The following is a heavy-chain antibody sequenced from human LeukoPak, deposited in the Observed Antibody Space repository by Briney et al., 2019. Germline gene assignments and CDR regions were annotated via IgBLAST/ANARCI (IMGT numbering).Heavy chain of an antibody. J-gene: IGHJ4*02. CDR1: GFTLSSYW. V-gene: IGHV3-74*01. Sequence: GGSLRLSCAASGFTLSSYWVHWVRQAPGKGLVWLSRINSDGSITTYADSVKGRFTISRYNAKNTVYLQMGSLRAEDTALYYCARGGGGSEKFDCWGQGTLVTVSS. CDR3: ARGGGGSEKFDC. CDR2: INSDGSIT. D-gene: IGHD1-26*01.